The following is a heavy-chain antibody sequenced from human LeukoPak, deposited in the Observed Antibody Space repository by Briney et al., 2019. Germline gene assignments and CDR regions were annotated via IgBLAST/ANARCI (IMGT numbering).Heavy chain of an antibody. CDR1: GFTFSSYW. J-gene: IGHJ6*03. Sequence: GGSLRLSCAASGFTFSSYWMSWVRQAPGKGLEWVANIKRDGSEKYYVDSVKGRFTISRDNAKNSLYLQMNSLRAEDTAVYYCARRGSYNYYYYYMDVWGKGTTVTVSS. D-gene: IGHD1-26*01. CDR3: ARRGSYNYYYYYMDV. V-gene: IGHV3-7*01. CDR2: IKRDGSEK.